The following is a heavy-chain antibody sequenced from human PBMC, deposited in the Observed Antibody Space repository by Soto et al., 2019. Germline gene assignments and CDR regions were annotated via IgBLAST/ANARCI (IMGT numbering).Heavy chain of an antibody. CDR3: AIEGIVGATTSDS. D-gene: IGHD1-26*01. J-gene: IGHJ4*02. CDR2: INSDGSSK. V-gene: IGHV3-74*01. CDR1: GFTFSRYW. Sequence: EVQLVESGGGLVQPGGSLRLSCAASGFTFSRYWMHWVRQAPGKGLVWVSRINSDGSSKSYADSVKGRFTISRDNAKNTLYLQMTMLRAEGTAVYYCAIEGIVGATTSDSGGQGTLVTVSS.